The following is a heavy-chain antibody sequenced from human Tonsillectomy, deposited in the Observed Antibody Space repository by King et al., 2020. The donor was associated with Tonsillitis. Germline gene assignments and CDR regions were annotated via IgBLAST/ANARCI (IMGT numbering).Heavy chain of an antibody. V-gene: IGHV3-9*01. Sequence: QLVQSGGGLVQPGRSLRLSCAASGFTFDDYAMHWVRQAPGKGLEWVSGISWNSGSIGYADSVKGRFTISRDNAKNSLYLQMNSLRAEDTALYYCAKDLTAGAGALGIWGQETMVTVS. J-gene: IGHJ3*02. CDR2: ISWNSGSI. CDR1: GFTFDDYA. D-gene: IGHD6-19*01. CDR3: AKDLTAGAGALGI.